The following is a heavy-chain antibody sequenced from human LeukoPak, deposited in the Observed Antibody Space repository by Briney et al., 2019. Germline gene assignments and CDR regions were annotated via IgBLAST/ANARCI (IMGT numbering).Heavy chain of an antibody. J-gene: IGHJ4*02. D-gene: IGHD3-3*01. Sequence: GGSLRLSCAASGFTFGSYSMNWVRQAPGKGLEWVSSISSSSSYIYYADSVKGRFTISRDNAKNSLYLQMNSLRAEDTAVYYCARGRYYDFWSGYYTLWGQGTLVTVSS. CDR3: ARGRYYDFWSGYYTL. CDR2: ISSSSSYI. V-gene: IGHV3-21*01. CDR1: GFTFGSYS.